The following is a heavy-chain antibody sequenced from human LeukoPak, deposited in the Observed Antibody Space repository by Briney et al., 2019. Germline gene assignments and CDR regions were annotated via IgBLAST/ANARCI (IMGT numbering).Heavy chain of an antibody. D-gene: IGHD3-3*01. J-gene: IGHJ6*03. CDR2: MNPNSGNT. V-gene: IGHV1-8*03. CDR1: GYTFTSYD. CDR3: ARVWSGYSYYYYYMDV. Sequence: ASVKVSCKASGYTFTSYDINWVRQATGQGLEWMGWMNPNSGNTGYAQKFQGRVTITRNTSISTAYMELSSLRSEDTAVYYCARVWSGYSYYYYYMDVWGKGTTVTVSS.